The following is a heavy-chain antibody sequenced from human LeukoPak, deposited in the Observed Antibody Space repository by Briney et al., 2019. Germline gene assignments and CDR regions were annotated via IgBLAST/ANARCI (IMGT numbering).Heavy chain of an antibody. CDR2: IYTSGST. CDR1: GGSISSYY. V-gene: IGHV4-4*07. CDR3: ARARRIAAAGPRVASAFDI. J-gene: IGHJ3*02. D-gene: IGHD6-13*01. Sequence: SETLSLTCTVSGGSISSYYWSWIRQPAGKGLEWIGRIYTSGSTNYNPSLKSRVTMSVDTSKNQFSLKLSSVTAADTAVYYCARARRIAAAGPRVASAFDIWGQGTMVTVS.